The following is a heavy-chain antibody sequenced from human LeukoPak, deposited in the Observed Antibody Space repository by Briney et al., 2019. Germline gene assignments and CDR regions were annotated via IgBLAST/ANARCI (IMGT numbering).Heavy chain of an antibody. CDR2: INPSGGST. CDR1: GYTFTSHY. D-gene: IGHD6-6*01. V-gene: IGHV1-46*01. J-gene: IGHJ3*02. Sequence: GASVKVSCKASGYTFTSHYVHWVRQAPGQGLEWMGTINPSGGSTTYAQKFQGRVTVTRDTSASTVYMDLSSLRSEDTAIYYCTRRSIAALPGAYDIWGQGTMVTVSS. CDR3: TRRSIAALPGAYDI.